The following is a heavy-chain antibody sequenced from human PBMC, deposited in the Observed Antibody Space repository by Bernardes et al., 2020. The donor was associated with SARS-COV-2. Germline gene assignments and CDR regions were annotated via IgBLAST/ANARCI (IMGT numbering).Heavy chain of an antibody. CDR3: AKARLPLMVVVPFDQ. CDR2: IWYDGNNK. V-gene: IGHV3-33*06. J-gene: IGHJ4*02. D-gene: IGHD2-15*01. Sequence: GGSLRLSCTASGFRFSNYGMHWVRQAPGKGLEWVGVIWYDGNNKYYADSVKGRFNISRDNSKNTLYLQMNNLKVEDTAVYYCAKARLPLMVVVPFDQWGLGTLVAVSP. CDR1: GFRFSNYG.